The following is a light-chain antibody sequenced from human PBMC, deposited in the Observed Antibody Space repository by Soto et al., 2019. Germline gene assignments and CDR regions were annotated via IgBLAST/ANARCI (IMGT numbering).Light chain of an antibody. Sequence: QSALTQPASVSGSPGQSITISCTGTSSDVGGYNYVSWYRHHPGKAPKLIIYEVTNRPSGISNRFSGSKSGNAASLTISGLQAEDETDYYCSSYSDSSTHVVFGGGTKLTVL. CDR1: SSDVGGYNY. V-gene: IGLV2-14*01. J-gene: IGLJ2*01. CDR2: EVT. CDR3: SSYSDSSTHVV.